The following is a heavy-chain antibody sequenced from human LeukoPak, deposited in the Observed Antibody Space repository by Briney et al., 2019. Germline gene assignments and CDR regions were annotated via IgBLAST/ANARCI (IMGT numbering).Heavy chain of an antibody. CDR3: AKDLMYQRHFDY. Sequence: PGGSLRLSCAASGFTFSDYWMNWVRQARGKGLEWVADIKEDGSEKYYVDSVKGRFTISRDNAKNLLYLQMNSLRAEDTAVYYCAKDLMYQRHFDYWGRGTLVTVSS. V-gene: IGHV3-7*01. CDR2: IKEDGSEK. CDR1: GFTFSDYW. D-gene: IGHD2-2*01. J-gene: IGHJ4*02.